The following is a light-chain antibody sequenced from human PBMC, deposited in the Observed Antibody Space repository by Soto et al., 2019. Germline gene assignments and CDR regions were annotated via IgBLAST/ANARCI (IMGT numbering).Light chain of an antibody. CDR1: QGISTY. Sequence: DIQMTQSPSSLSASVGDRVTITCRASQGISTYLVWYQKKPGTVPKLLIFAASTLQSGVPSRFSGSGSGTDFTLTISSLQPEDVANYYCQNYNGAPWTFGQGTKVEIK. V-gene: IGKV1-27*01. CDR2: AAS. J-gene: IGKJ1*01. CDR3: QNYNGAPWT.